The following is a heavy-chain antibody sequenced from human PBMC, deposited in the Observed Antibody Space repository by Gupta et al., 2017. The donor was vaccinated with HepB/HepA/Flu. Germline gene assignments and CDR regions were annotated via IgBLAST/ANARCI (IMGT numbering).Heavy chain of an antibody. Sequence: QVHLVPSGTEVKKPGSSVKVSCKASGGAFSTSSISWMRQAPGQAPEWVGGIIPIFGTPSYTQKFQGRVTITADESRGTAYMQINSLTSEDTAMYYCSTLQQPFFYYMDVWGNGTTVIVTS. CDR2: IIPIFGTP. D-gene: IGHD1/OR15-1a*01. J-gene: IGHJ6*03. CDR3: STLQQPFFYYMDV. V-gene: IGHV1-69*01. CDR1: GGAFSTSS.